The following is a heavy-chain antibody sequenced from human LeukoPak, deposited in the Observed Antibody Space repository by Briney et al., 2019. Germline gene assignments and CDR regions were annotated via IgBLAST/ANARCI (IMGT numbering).Heavy chain of an antibody. J-gene: IGHJ4*02. Sequence: PGGSLRLSCAASGFTFSCSAMSWVRQAPGKGLEWVSTISGSGSGSSTYYADSVKGRFTISRDNSKNTLYLQMNSLRVEDTSIYYCARGVENHFDSWGQGTLVTVSS. CDR2: ISGSGSGSST. D-gene: IGHD1-14*01. CDR1: GFTFSCSA. CDR3: ARGVENHFDS. V-gene: IGHV3-23*01.